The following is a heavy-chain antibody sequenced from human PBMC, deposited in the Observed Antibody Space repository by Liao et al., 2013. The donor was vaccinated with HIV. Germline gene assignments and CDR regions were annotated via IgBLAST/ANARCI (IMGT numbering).Heavy chain of an antibody. CDR1: GGSISSGSYY. D-gene: IGHD3-3*01. Sequence: QVQLQESGPGLVKPSQTLSLTCTVSGGSISSGSYYWSWIRQPAGKGLEWIGRIYSSGSANYNPSLKSRVTMSVDTSKNQFSLKLSSVTAADTAVYYCARTDQYYDYWRGYENWFDPWGQGTLVTVSS. CDR2: IYSSGSA. J-gene: IGHJ5*02. V-gene: IGHV4-61*02. CDR3: ARTDQYYDYWRGYENWFDP.